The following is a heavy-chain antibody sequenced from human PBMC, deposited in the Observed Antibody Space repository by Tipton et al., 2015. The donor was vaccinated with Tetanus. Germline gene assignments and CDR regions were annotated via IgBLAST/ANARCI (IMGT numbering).Heavy chain of an antibody. V-gene: IGHV3-15*01. D-gene: IGHD5-12*01. J-gene: IGHJ4*02. CDR1: GFTFDDYA. CDR2: IKSKAAGGTT. Sequence: SLRLSCAASGFTFDDYAMSWVRQAPGKGLEWVGRIKSKAAGGTTAYAAPVKGRFTISRDDSKNTLSLQMNGLKTEDTAVYYCTTDHLGGYDYVYWGQGTLVTVSS. CDR3: TTDHLGGYDYVY.